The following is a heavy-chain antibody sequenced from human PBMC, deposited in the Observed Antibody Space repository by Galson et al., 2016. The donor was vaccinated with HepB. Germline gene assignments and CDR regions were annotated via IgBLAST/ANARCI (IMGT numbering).Heavy chain of an antibody. CDR2: ISAYNDNT. J-gene: IGHJ6*02. D-gene: IGHD2/OR15-2a*01. CDR3: ARSSDDLSYYYGMDI. Sequence: SVKVSCKASGYTFISYGITWVRQAPGQGLEWMGWISAYNDNTDYAPKFQGRVAMTTDTSATTAYMELRSLRSDDTAVYFCARSSDDLSYYYGMDIWGQGTAVTVSS. V-gene: IGHV1-18*01. CDR1: GYTFISYG.